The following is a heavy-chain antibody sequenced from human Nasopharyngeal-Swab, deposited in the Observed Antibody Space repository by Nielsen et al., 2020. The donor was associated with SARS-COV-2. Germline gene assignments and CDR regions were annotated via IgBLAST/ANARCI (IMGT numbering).Heavy chain of an antibody. D-gene: IGHD6-19*01. CDR3: ARWGSGSRGFDY. CDR2: INPNSGGT. CDR1: GYTFTGYY. V-gene: IGHV1-2*02. Sequence: ASAQVSCKASGYTFTGYYMHRVRQPPGQGLEWMGWINPNSGGTNYAQKFQGRVTMTRDTSISTAYMELSRLRSDDTAVYYCARWGSGSRGFDYWGQGTLVTVSS. J-gene: IGHJ4*02.